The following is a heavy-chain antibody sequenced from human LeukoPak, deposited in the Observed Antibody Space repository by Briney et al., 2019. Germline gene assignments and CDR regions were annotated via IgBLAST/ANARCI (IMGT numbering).Heavy chain of an antibody. CDR1: GYTFTIFG. J-gene: IGHJ6*03. V-gene: IGHV1-69*13. Sequence: GASVKVSCKASGYTFTIFGISWVRQAPGQGLEWMGGIIPIFGTANYAQKFQGRVTITADESTSTAYMELSSLRSEDTAVYYCARRRLRCSSTSCYPRSDYYYYMDVWGKGTTVTVSS. CDR2: IIPIFGTA. CDR3: ARRRLRCSSTSCYPRSDYYYYMDV. D-gene: IGHD2-2*01.